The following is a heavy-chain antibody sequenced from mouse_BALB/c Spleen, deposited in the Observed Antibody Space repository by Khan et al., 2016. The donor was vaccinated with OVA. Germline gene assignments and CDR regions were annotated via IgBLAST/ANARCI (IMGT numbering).Heavy chain of an antibody. CDR2: IWGGRGT. CDR1: GFYLSRYY. Sequence: QVQLKESGPDLVAPSQTLTSTCTASGFYLSRYYIHWVHQPPGKGLEWLGVIWGGRGTANNSTHYSRLSIIKDNSTCQVSLKMNSHQTADKAMYLRARAYYRYDGYYAMDYWGQGTSVTVSS. D-gene: IGHD2-14*01. J-gene: IGHJ4*01. CDR3: ARAYYRYDGYYAMDY. V-gene: IGHV2-6-4*01.